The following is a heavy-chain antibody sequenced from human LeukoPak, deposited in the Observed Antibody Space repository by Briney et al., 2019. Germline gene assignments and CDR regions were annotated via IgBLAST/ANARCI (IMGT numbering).Heavy chain of an antibody. CDR3: ARDQPGPGRFYGGKAFDI. J-gene: IGHJ3*02. Sequence: SETLSLTCTVSGGSISSGSYYWSWIRQPAGKGLEWIGRIYTSGSTNYNPSLKSRVTISVDTSKNQFSLKLSSVTAADTAVYYCARDQPGPGRFYGGKAFDIWGQGTMVTVSS. CDR2: IYTSGST. CDR1: GGSISSGSYY. V-gene: IGHV4-61*02. D-gene: IGHD4-23*01.